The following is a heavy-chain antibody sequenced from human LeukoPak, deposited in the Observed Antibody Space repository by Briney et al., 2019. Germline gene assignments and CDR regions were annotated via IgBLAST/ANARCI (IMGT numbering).Heavy chain of an antibody. J-gene: IGHJ6*03. Sequence: GGSLRLSCAASGFTFSSYGMSWVRQAPGKGLEWVSAISGSGGSTYSADSVKGRFTISRDKSKNTLYLQMNSLRVEDTAVYYCAKEGCSGGSCYGYYYYMDVWGKGTTVTISS. CDR3: AKEGCSGGSCYGYYYYMDV. CDR1: GFTFSSYG. D-gene: IGHD2-15*01. V-gene: IGHV3-23*01. CDR2: ISGSGGST.